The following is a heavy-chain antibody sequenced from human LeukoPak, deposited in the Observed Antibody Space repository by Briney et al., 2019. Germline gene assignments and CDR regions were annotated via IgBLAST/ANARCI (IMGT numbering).Heavy chain of an antibody. V-gene: IGHV3-23*01. CDR3: AKETSSSFDY. CDR1: GFTFSSYA. CDR2: ISNSGCST. J-gene: IGHJ4*02. Sequence: GVSLSLSCAASGFTFSSYAMNWVRQAPGQGLEWASGISNSGCSTYYADSVKGRFTISRDNSKNTLYLQMNSLRAEDTAVYYCAKETSSSFDYWGQGTLVTVSS. D-gene: IGHD6-6*01.